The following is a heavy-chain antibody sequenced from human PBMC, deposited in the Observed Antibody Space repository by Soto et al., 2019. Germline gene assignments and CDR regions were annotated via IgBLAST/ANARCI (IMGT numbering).Heavy chain of an antibody. J-gene: IGHJ4*02. CDR3: ARVWAAYSSSPDYFDY. CDR1: GYTFTGYY. V-gene: IGHV1-2*02. D-gene: IGHD6-6*01. Sequence: VASVKVSCKASGYTFTGYYMHWVRQAPGQGLEWMGWINPNSGGTNYAQKFQGRVTMTRDTSISTAYMELSRLRSDDTAVYYCARVWAAYSSSPDYFDYWGQGTLVTVSS. CDR2: INPNSGGT.